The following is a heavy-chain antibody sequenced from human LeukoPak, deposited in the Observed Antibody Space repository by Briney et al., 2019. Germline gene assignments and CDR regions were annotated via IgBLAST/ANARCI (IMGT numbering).Heavy chain of an antibody. V-gene: IGHV3-7*01. J-gene: IGHJ4*02. CDR1: GFTFSSYA. CDR3: ARRRGKIADFDY. D-gene: IGHD1-1*01. CDR2: IKQDGSEK. Sequence: GGSLRLSCAASGFTFSSYAMSWVRQAPGKGLEWVANIKQDGSEKYYVDSVKGRFTISRDNAKNSLYLQMNSLRAEDTAVYYCARRRGKIADFDYWGQGTLVTVSS.